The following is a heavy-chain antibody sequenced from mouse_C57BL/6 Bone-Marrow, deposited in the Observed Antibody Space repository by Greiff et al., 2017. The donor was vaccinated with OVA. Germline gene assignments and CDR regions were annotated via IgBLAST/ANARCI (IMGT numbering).Heavy chain of an antibody. CDR3: AMLGGYYADFDY. D-gene: IGHD2-3*01. CDR2: IHPNSGST. V-gene: IGHV1-64*01. CDR1: GYTFTSYW. J-gene: IGHJ2*01. Sequence: VQLQQSGAELVKPGASVKLSCKASGYTFTSYWMHWVKQRPGQGLEWIGMIHPNSGSTNYNEKFKSKATLTVDKSSSTAYMQLSSLTSEDSAVYYCAMLGGYYADFDYWGQGTTLTVSS.